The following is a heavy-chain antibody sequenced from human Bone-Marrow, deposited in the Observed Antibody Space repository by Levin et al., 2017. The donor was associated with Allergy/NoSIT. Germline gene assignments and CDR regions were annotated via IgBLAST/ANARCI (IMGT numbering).Heavy chain of an antibody. V-gene: IGHV3-33*01. J-gene: IGHJ4*02. Sequence: GESLKISCAASGFTFSSYGMHWVRQAPGKGLEWVAVIWYDGSNKYYADSVKGRFTISRDNSKNTLYLQMNSLRAEDTAVYYCAREGGQQLVLLDYWGQGTLVTVSS. CDR3: AREGGQQLVLLDY. D-gene: IGHD6-13*01. CDR2: IWYDGSNK. CDR1: GFTFSSYG.